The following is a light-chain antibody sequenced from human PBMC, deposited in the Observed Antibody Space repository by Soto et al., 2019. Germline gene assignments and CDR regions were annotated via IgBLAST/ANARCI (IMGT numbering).Light chain of an antibody. J-gene: IGKJ3*01. V-gene: IGKV3-11*01. CDR3: HQRSNWPQT. CDR1: QSVSSY. CDR2: ETS. Sequence: EIVLTQSPATLSLSPGERATLSCRASQSVSSYLAWYQQKPGQAPRLLIYETSHRATGIPARFSGSGSGTDFTLTISSLEPEDFAVYYCHQRSNWPQTFGPGTKVDIK.